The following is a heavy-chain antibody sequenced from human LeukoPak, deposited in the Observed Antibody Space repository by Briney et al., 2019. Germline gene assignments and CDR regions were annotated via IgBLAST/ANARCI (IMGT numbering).Heavy chain of an antibody. J-gene: IGHJ6*02. CDR3: ARGDRYYYYYGMDV. CDR2: INPSGGST. Sequence: ASVKVSCKASGYTFTSYYMHWVRQAPGQGLEWMGIINPSGGSTNYAQRFQGRVTITADESTSTAYMELSSLLSEDAAVYYCARGDRYYYYYGMDVWGQGTTVTVSS. V-gene: IGHV1-46*01. CDR1: GYTFTSYY.